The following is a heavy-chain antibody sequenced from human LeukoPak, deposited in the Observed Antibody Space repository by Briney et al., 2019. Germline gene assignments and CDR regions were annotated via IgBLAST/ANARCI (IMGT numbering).Heavy chain of an antibody. CDR1: GFTFSSYS. D-gene: IGHD5-18*01. Sequence: GGSLRLSCAASGFTFSSYSMHWVRQAPGKGLDWVSSISTSSGDIYYADSVKGRFTISRDNAKNSLYLQMNRLRAEETAVYYCARDLSGIAGYTYGRGIDYWGQGTLVTVSS. CDR3: ARDLSGIAGYTYGRGIDY. CDR2: ISTSSGDI. J-gene: IGHJ4*02. V-gene: IGHV3-21*01.